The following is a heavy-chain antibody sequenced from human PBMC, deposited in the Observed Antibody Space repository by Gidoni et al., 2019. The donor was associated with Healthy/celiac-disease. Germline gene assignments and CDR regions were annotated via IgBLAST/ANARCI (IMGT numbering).Heavy chain of an antibody. CDR3: ARHRSLHGGIAAADNRGPSDY. J-gene: IGHJ4*02. Sequence: QLQLQESGPGLVKPSETLSLTRTVSGGSISSSSYYWGWIRQPPGKGLEWIGSIYYSGSTYYNPSLKSRVTISVDTSKNQFSLKLSSVTAADTAVYYCARHRSLHGGIAAADNRGPSDYWGQGTLVTVSS. D-gene: IGHD6-13*01. CDR1: GGSISSSSYY. CDR2: IYYSGST. V-gene: IGHV4-39*01.